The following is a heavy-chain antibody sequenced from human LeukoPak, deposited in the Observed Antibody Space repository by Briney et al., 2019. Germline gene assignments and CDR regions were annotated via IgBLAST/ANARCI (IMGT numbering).Heavy chain of an antibody. V-gene: IGHV4-39*07. CDR1: GGSISSSSYY. D-gene: IGHD3-22*01. CDR3: AREIPGYYYDSSGYPDY. Sequence: SETLSLTCTVSGGSISSSSYYWGWIRQPPGKGLEWIGSIYYSGSTYYNPSLKSRVTISVDTSKNQFSLKLSSVTAADTAVYYCAREIPGYYYDSSGYPDYWGQGTLVTVSS. CDR2: IYYSGST. J-gene: IGHJ4*02.